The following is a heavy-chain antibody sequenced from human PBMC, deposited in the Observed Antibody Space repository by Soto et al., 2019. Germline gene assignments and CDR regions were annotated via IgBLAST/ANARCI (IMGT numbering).Heavy chain of an antibody. CDR1: GYTFTSYG. V-gene: IGHV1-18*01. D-gene: IGHD2-21*02. CDR2: ISAYNGNT. Sequence: ASVKVSCKASGYTFTSYGISWVRQAPGQGLEWMGWISAYNGNTNYAQKLQGRVTMTTDTSTSTAYMELRSLRSDDTAVYYCARDRGVAYCGGDCQTPFDYWGQGTLVTVSS. CDR3: ARDRGVAYCGGDCQTPFDY. J-gene: IGHJ4*02.